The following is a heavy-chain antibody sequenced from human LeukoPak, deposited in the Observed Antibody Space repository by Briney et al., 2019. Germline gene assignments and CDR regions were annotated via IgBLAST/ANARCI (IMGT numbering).Heavy chain of an antibody. V-gene: IGHV4-4*07. D-gene: IGHD5-18*01. CDR2: IYTSGST. Sequence: SEALSLTCTVSGGSISSYYWSWIRQPAGKGLEWIGRIYTSGSTNYNPSLKSRVTMSVDTSKNQFSLKLSSVTAADTAVYYCARGAPRGYSYGNNWFDPWGQGTLVTVSS. CDR3: ARGAPRGYSYGNNWFDP. CDR1: GGSISSYY. J-gene: IGHJ5*02.